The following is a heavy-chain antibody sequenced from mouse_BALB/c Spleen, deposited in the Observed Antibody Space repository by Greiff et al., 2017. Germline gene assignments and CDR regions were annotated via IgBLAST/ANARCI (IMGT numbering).Heavy chain of an antibody. Sequence: EVKLMESGGGLVQPGGSLKLSCAASGFTFSSYGMSWVRQTPDKRLELVATINSNGGSTYYPDSVKGRFTISRDNAKNTLYLQMSSLKSEDTAMYYCARGSIYYDYEGFAYWGQGTLVTVSA. CDR3: ARGSIYYDYEGFAY. D-gene: IGHD2-4*01. CDR2: INSNGGST. CDR1: GFTFSSYG. J-gene: IGHJ3*01. V-gene: IGHV5-6-3*01.